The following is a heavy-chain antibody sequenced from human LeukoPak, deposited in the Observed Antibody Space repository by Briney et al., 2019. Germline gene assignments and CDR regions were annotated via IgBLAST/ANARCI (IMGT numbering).Heavy chain of an antibody. J-gene: IGHJ4*02. V-gene: IGHV1-3*01. CDR1: GYTFKSYS. Sequence: GASVKVSCKASGYTFKSYSMHWVRQAPGQRLEWMGWINGANDNTKYSQKFQGRVTITKDIPASTAYMELSGLRSEDTAMYYCARDKYYGSGSYNYFDYWGQGTLVTVSS. CDR2: INGANDNT. D-gene: IGHD3-10*01. CDR3: ARDKYYGSGSYNYFDY.